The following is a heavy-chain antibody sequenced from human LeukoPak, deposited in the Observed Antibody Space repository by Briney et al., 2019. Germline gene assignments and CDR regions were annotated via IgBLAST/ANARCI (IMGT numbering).Heavy chain of an antibody. CDR3: ARDMRGYCSSTSCYYYYYYYMDV. D-gene: IGHD2-2*01. V-gene: IGHV3-48*04. CDR1: GFTFSSYG. CDR2: ISGSGSTI. J-gene: IGHJ6*03. Sequence: GGSLRLSCAASGFTFSSYGMSWVRQAPGKGLEWVSAISGSGSTIYYADSVKGRFTISRDNAKNSLYLQMNSLRAEDTAVYYCARDMRGYCSSTSCYYYYYYYMDVWGKGTTVTVSS.